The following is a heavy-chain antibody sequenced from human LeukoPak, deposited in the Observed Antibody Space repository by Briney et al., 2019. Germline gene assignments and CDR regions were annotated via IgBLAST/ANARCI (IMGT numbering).Heavy chain of an antibody. CDR2: IYYSGST. D-gene: IGHD3-10*01. Sequence: SETLSLTCTVSGGSISSGDYFWSWIRQPPGKGLEWIGYIYYSGSTYYNPSLKSRVTISVDTSKNQFSLKLSSVTAADTAVYYCARALTLGDDAFDIWGQGTMVTASS. CDR3: ARALTLGDDAFDI. J-gene: IGHJ3*02. CDR1: GGSISSGDYF. V-gene: IGHV4-30-4*08.